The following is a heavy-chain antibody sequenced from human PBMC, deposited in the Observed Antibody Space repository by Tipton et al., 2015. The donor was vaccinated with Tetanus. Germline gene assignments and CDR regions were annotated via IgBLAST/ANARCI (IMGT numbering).Heavy chain of an antibody. CDR3: ARHLRVRSDSSAYYSQDAMDV. CDR2: IYPGDSDT. Sequence: QLVQSGAEVKKPGESLKISCKGSGYSFNNYWIGWVRQMPGKGLEWMGMIYPGDSDTKNSPSFQGQVTISADKSPNTAYLQWGSLKASDTAMFYCARHLRVRSDSSAYYSQDAMDVWGQGTTVTVSS. V-gene: IGHV5-51*01. J-gene: IGHJ6*02. CDR1: GYSFNNYW. D-gene: IGHD3-22*01.